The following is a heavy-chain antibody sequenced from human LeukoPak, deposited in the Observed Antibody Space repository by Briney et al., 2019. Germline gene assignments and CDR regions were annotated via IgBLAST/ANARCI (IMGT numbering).Heavy chain of an antibody. D-gene: IGHD4-17*01. V-gene: IGHV3-30*02. CDR2: IRYDESNT. J-gene: IGHJ4*02. Sequence: PGGSLRLSCAASGFIFSDSGIHWVRQTPDKGLEWVAFIRYDESNTYYGDSVKGRFTISRDTSRNTVYLQMSSLRAEDTAVYYCARGLTYGPYINFDYWGQGTLVTVSS. CDR1: GFIFSDSG. CDR3: ARGLTYGPYINFDY.